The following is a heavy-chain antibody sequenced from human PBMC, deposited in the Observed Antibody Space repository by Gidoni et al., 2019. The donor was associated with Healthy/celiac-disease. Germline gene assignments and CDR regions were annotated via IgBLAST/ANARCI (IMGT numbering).Heavy chain of an antibody. CDR3: ARGGKYSSSSVDY. V-gene: IGHV3-7*01. CDR2: IKQDGSEK. CDR1: GFTFSSYW. D-gene: IGHD6-13*01. Sequence: EVQLVESGGGLVQPGGSLRLSCAASGFTFSSYWMSWVRQAPGKGLEWVANIKQDGSEKYYVDSVKGRFTISRDNAKNSLYLQMNSLRAEDTAVYYCARGGKYSSSSVDYWGQGTLVTVSS. J-gene: IGHJ4*02.